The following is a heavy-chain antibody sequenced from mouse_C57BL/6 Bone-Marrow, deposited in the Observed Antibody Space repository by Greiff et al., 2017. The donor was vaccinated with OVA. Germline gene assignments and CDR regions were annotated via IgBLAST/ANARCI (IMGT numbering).Heavy chain of an antibody. CDR1: GYTFTSYG. J-gene: IGHJ4*01. V-gene: IGHV1-81*01. CDR2: IYPRSGNT. Sequence: VQLQQSGAELARPGASVKLSCKASGYTFTSYGISWVKQRTGQGLEWIGEIYPRSGNTYYNEKFKGKATLTADKSSSTAYMELRSLTSEDSAVYFCARRHYYGSSVYAMDYWGQGTSVTVSS. D-gene: IGHD1-1*01. CDR3: ARRHYYGSSVYAMDY.